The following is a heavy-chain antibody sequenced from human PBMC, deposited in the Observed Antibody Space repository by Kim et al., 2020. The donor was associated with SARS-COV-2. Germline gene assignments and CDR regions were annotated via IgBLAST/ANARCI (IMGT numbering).Heavy chain of an antibody. CDR1: GYSFTIYW. CDR3: ARLEQPWWIDY. V-gene: IGHV5-10-1*01. J-gene: IGHJ4*02. Sequence: GESLKISCKGSGYSFTIYWITWVRQMPGKGLEWLGRIDPSDSFTNYSPSFQGHVTISADKSISTAYLQWTSLKASDTAMYYCARLEQPWWIDYWVQGTLVTVSS. D-gene: IGHD2-8*02. CDR2: IDPSDSFT.